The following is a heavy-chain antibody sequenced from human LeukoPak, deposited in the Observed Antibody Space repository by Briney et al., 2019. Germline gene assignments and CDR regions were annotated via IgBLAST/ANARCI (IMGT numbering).Heavy chain of an antibody. Sequence: SETLSLTCTVSGGSISSSSYYWGWIRQPPGKGLEWIGSIYYSGSTYYNPSLKSRVTISVDTSKNQFSLKLSSVTAADTAVYYCARIEYPEYYFDYWGQGTLVTVSS. CDR3: ARIEYPEYYFDY. CDR1: GGSISSSSYY. J-gene: IGHJ4*02. CDR2: IYYSGST. V-gene: IGHV4-39*07. D-gene: IGHD2-2*01.